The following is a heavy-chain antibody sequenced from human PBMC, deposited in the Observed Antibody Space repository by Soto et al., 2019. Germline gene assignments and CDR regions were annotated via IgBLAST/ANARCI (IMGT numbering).Heavy chain of an antibody. D-gene: IGHD6-19*01. V-gene: IGHV5-10-1*01. CDR3: ATQGIAVAGGAFDI. CDR2: IDPSDSYT. CDR1: GYSFTSYW. J-gene: IGHJ3*02. Sequence: GESLKSSCKVSGYSFTSYWISWVRQMPGKGLEWMGRIDPSDSYTNYSPSFQGHVTISADKSISTAYLQWSSLKASDTAMYYCATQGIAVAGGAFDIWGQGTMVTVSS.